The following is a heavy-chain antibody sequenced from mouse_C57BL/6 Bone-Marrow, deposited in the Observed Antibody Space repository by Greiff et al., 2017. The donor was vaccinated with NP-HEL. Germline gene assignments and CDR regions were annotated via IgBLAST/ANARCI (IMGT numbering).Heavy chain of an antibody. V-gene: IGHV5-16*01. CDR1: GFTFSDYY. D-gene: IGHD4-1*01. J-gene: IGHJ2*01. CDR2: INYDGSST. CDR3: ARDALTGGGYYFDY. Sequence: EVKLMESEGGLVQPGSSMKLSCTASGFTFSDYYMAWVRQVPEKGLEWVANINYDGSSTYYLDSLKSRFIISRDNAKNILYLQMSSLKSEDTATYYCARDALTGGGYYFDYWGQGTTLTVSS.